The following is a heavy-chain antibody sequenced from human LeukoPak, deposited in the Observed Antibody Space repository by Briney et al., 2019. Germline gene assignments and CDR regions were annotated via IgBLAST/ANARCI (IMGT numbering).Heavy chain of an antibody. CDR3: ARLSSSRRVFDY. J-gene: IGHJ4*02. CDR2: INWNGSGA. V-gene: IGHV3-20*04. D-gene: IGHD6-13*01. CDR1: GFTFDDYG. Sequence: GGSLRLSCAASGFTFDDYGMSWVRQVPGKGLEWVSGINWNGSGAGYADSVKGRFTISRDNAKNSLYLQMNSLRAEDTAVYYCARLSSSRRVFDYWGQGTLVTVSS.